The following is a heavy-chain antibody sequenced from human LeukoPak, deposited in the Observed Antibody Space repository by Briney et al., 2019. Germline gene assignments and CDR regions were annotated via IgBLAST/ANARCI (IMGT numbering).Heavy chain of an antibody. CDR2: IYYSGST. CDR1: GGSISSYY. D-gene: IGHD2-2*01. J-gene: IGHJ6*02. V-gene: IGHV4-59*12. CDR3: ASLVVPAAITNYYGMDV. Sequence: SETLSLTCTVSGGSISSYYWSWIRQPPGKGLEWIGYIYYSGSTNYNPSLKSRVTISVDTSKNQFSLKLSSVTAADTAVYYCASLVVPAAITNYYGMDVWGQGTTVTVSS.